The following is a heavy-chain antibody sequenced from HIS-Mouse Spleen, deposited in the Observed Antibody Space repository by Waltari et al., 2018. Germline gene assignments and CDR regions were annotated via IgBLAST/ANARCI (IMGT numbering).Heavy chain of an antibody. CDR2: IIPILGIA. CDR1: GGTFSSYA. J-gene: IGHJ4*02. CDR3: ASNRVIDGYFDY. D-gene: IGHD2-21*01. Sequence: QVQLVQSGAEVKKPGSSVKVSCKASGGTFSSYAIRWVRQAPGQGLEWMGRIIPILGIANYAQKFQGRVTITADKSTSTAYMELSSLRSEDTAVYYCASNRVIDGYFDYWGQGTLVTVSS. V-gene: IGHV1-69*04.